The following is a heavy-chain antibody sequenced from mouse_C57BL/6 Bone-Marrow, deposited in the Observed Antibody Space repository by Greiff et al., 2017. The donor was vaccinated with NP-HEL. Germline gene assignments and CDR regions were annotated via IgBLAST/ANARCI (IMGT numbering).Heavy chain of an antibody. CDR3: ARGTTVVGAY. V-gene: IGHV5-4*01. Sequence: EVQGVESGGGLVKPGGSLKLSCAASGFTFSSYAMSWVRQTPEKRLEWVATISDGGSYTYYPDNVKGRFTISRDNAKNNLYLQMSHLKSEDTAMYYCARGTTVVGAYWGQGTLVTVSA. CDR2: ISDGGSYT. CDR1: GFTFSSYA. J-gene: IGHJ3*01. D-gene: IGHD1-1*01.